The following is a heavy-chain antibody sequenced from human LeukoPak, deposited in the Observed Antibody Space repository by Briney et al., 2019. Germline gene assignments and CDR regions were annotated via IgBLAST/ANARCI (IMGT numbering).Heavy chain of an antibody. CDR2: INSDGSST. CDR1: GFTFSSYW. D-gene: IGHD5-12*01. CDR3: ARDYSGYDYGY. J-gene: IGHJ4*02. Sequence: PGESLRLSCAASGFTFSSYWMHWVRQAPGKGLVWVSRINSDGSSTSYADSVKGRFTISRDNAKNTLYLQMNSLRAEDTAVYYCARDYSGYDYGYWGQGTLVTVSS. V-gene: IGHV3-74*01.